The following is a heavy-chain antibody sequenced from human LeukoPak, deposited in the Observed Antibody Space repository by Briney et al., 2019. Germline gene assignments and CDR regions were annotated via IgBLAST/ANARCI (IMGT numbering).Heavy chain of an antibody. V-gene: IGHV5-51*01. Sequence: GESLKISCEGSGYSFTSYWIGWVRQMPGKGLEWMGNIYPSDSDTRYSPSFQGHVTISADKSISTAYLQWSSLKASDTAMYYCARRALNWFDPWGQGTLVTVSS. CDR2: IYPSDSDT. J-gene: IGHJ5*02. CDR1: GYSFTSYW. CDR3: ARRALNWFDP.